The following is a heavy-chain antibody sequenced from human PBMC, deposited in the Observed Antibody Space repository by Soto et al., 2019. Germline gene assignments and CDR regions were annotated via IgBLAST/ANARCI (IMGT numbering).Heavy chain of an antibody. Sequence: PSETLSLTCTVSGGSIRSSGCYWSWLRQRPGKGLEWIGYIYYSGNTYYNPSLKSRITISVDTSKNQLSLKLSSVTGADTAVYYCASMTTVTYFHYWGQGTLVTVSS. V-gene: IGHV4-31*03. CDR2: IYYSGNT. CDR3: ASMTTVTYFHY. D-gene: IGHD4-17*01. CDR1: GGSIRSSGCY. J-gene: IGHJ4*02.